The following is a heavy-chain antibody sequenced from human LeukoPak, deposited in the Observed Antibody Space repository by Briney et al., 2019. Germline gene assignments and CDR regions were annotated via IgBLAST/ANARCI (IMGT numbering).Heavy chain of an antibody. J-gene: IGHJ4*02. CDR1: GFTFSSYA. CDR2: ISGSGGGT. CDR3: AKDVESGRSADY. Sequence: GGSLRLSCAASGFTFSSYAMSWVRKAPGKGLDWVSTISGSGGGTYYADSVKGRFTLSRDNSMNTLYLQMNSLRAEDTAVYYCAKDVESGRSADYWGQGTLVTVSS. D-gene: IGHD3-10*01. V-gene: IGHV3-23*01.